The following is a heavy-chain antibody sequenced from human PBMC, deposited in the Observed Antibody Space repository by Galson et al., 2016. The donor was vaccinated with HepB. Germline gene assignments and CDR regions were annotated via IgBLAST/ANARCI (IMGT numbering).Heavy chain of an antibody. V-gene: IGHV1-18*04. CDR1: GYSLISYG. CDR2: ISAYTGKT. Sequence: SVKVSCKASGYSLISYGVSWVRQAPGQGPEWMGWISAYTGKTNYAQKLQGRVTMTTDTYTNTAYMEVRMQRSDDTAYYYCARGGSGIWMIDYWGQGTLVTVSS. D-gene: IGHD2-15*01. J-gene: IGHJ4*02. CDR3: ARGGSGIWMIDY.